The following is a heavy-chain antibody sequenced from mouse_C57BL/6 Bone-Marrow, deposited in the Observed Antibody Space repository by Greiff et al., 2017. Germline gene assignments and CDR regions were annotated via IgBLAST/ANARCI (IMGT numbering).Heavy chain of an antibody. Sequence: EVKLVESGGGLVKPGGSLKLSCAASGFTFSSYAMSWVRQTPEKRLEWVATISDGGSYTYYPDNVKGRFTISRDNAKNNLYLQMSHLKSEDTAMYYCARIYYYGSSYVLHYYFDYWGQGTTLTVSS. CDR1: GFTFSSYA. V-gene: IGHV5-4*03. CDR2: ISDGGSYT. J-gene: IGHJ2*01. CDR3: ARIYYYGSSYVLHYYFDY. D-gene: IGHD1-1*01.